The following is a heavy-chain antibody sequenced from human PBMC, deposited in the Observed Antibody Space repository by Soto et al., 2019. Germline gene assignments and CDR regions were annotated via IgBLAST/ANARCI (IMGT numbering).Heavy chain of an antibody. CDR3: ARGENGVGEPTQDYGMAV. V-gene: IGHV4-59*01. CDR1: GGSISSYY. CDR2: IYYSGST. Sequence: QVQLQESGPGLVKPSETLSLTCTVSGGSISSYYWSWIRQPPGKGLEWIGYIYYSGSTNYNPSLKSRVTIPVDTSKNQFSLKLSSVTAADTAVYYCARGENGVGEPTQDYGMAVWGQGTTVTVSS. J-gene: IGHJ6*02. D-gene: IGHD1-26*01.